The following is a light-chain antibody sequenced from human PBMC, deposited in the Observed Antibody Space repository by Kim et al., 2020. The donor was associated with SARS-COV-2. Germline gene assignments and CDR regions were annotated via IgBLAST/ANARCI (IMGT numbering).Light chain of an antibody. V-gene: IGKV1D-8*02. Sequence: SASPGDKVTITCLLTQNLAHYLAWFQQRPGKAPQLLIYAAYTLHTGAPSRFSGSGSGKDFTLTINPLQSEDSATYFCQQYFDLPYTFGQGTKLEI. CDR1: QNLAHY. J-gene: IGKJ2*01. CDR2: AAY. CDR3: QQYFDLPYT.